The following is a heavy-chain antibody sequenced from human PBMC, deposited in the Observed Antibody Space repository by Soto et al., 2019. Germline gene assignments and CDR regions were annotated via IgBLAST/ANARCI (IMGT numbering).Heavy chain of an antibody. CDR2: ISGSGGST. J-gene: IGHJ4*02. D-gene: IGHD2-2*01. CDR3: AKVSGLGYCSSTSCYASDY. V-gene: IGHV3-23*01. Sequence: EVQLLESGGGLVQPGGSLRLSCAASGFTFSSYAMSWVRQAPGKGLEWVSAISGSGGSTYYADSVKGRFTISRDNSKNTLYLKMNSLRAEDTAVYYCAKVSGLGYCSSTSCYASDYWGQGTLVTVSS. CDR1: GFTFSSYA.